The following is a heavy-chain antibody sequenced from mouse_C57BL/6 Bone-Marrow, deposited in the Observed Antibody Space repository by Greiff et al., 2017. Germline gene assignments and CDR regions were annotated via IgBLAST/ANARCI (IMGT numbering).Heavy chain of an antibody. CDR2: IHPNSGST. J-gene: IGHJ3*01. D-gene: IGHD1-1*01. V-gene: IGHV1-64*01. CDR1: GYTFTSYW. Sequence: QVQLQQPGAELVKPGASVKLSCKASGYTFTSYWMHWVKQRPGQGLEWIGMIHPNSGSTNYNEKFKSKATLTVYNASSTAYMQLSILTSEDSAVYYCAKRDLEYYDRFAYWGQGTLVTVSA. CDR3: AKRDLEYYDRFAY.